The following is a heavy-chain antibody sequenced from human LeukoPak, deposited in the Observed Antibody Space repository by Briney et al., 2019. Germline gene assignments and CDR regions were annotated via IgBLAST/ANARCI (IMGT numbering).Heavy chain of an antibody. V-gene: IGHV4-39*07. CDR3: ARKLRFLEWLLPKNYYYYYMDV. Sequence: SETLSLTCTVSGGSISSSSYYWGWIRQPPGKGLEWIGSIYYSGSTYYNPSLKSRVTISVDTSKNQFSLKLSSVTAADTAVYYCARKLRFLEWLLPKNYYYYYMDVWGKGTTVTVSS. J-gene: IGHJ6*03. CDR1: GGSISSSSYY. CDR2: IYYSGST. D-gene: IGHD3-3*01.